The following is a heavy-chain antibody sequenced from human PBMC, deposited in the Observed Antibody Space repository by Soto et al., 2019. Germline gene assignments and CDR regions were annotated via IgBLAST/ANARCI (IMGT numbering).Heavy chain of an antibody. J-gene: IGHJ6*03. D-gene: IGHD1-1*01. CDR2: INPNSGGT. CDR1: GYTFTGYY. V-gene: IGHV1-2*04. CDR3: ARDSLGTGSNYMDV. Sequence: ASVKVSCKASGYTFTGYYMHWVRQAPGQGLEWMGWINPNSGGTNYAQKFQGWVTMTRDTSISTAYMELSRLRSDDTAVYYCARDSLGTGSNYMDVWGKGTTVTVSS.